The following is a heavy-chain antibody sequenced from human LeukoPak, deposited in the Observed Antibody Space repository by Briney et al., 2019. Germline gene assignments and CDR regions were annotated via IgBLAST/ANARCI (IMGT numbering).Heavy chain of an antibody. CDR1: GFNFSTYW. Sequence: GGSLRLSCAASGFNFSTYWMHWVRQAPGEGLVWVSRINGDGSSTNYADSVKGRFTISRDNAKNTLYLQMTSLRVEGTAFYYCTRVWSYNCDFWGQGTLVTVSS. V-gene: IGHV3-74*01. J-gene: IGHJ4*02. CDR3: TRVWSYNCDF. D-gene: IGHD1-26*01. CDR2: INGDGSST.